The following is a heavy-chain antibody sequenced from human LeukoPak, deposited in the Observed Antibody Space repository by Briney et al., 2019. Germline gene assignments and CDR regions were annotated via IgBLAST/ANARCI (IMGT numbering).Heavy chain of an antibody. V-gene: IGHV3-7*03. CDR3: ARGGGLDV. CDR2: INHNGNVN. Sequence: GGSLRLSCAASGFTFSSYWMNWARQASGKGLEWVASINHNGNVNYYVDSVKGRFTISRDNAKNSLYLQMSNLRAEDTAVYFCARGGGLDVWGQGATVTVSS. CDR1: GFTFSSYW. D-gene: IGHD3-16*01. J-gene: IGHJ6*02.